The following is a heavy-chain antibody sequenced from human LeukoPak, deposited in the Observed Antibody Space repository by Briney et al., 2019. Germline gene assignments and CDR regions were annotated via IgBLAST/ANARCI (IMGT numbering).Heavy chain of an antibody. CDR3: ATPGYCSSTSCYFDAFDI. CDR1: GGSISSYY. Sequence: SETLSLTCTVSGGSISSYYWGWIRQPPGKGLEWIGSIYYSGSTYYNPSLKSRVTISVDTSKNQFSLKLSSVTAADTAVYYCATPGYCSSTSCYFDAFDIWGQGTMVTVSS. J-gene: IGHJ3*02. D-gene: IGHD2-2*01. CDR2: IYYSGST. V-gene: IGHV4-39*01.